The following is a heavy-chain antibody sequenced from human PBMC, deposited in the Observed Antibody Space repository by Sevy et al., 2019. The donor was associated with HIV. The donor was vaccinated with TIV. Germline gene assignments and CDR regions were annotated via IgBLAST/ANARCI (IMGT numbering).Heavy chain of an antibody. J-gene: IGHJ4*02. CDR1: GFSCSSYA. CDR3: AKGGFTMVRGVFDY. Sequence: GGSLRLSCAASGFSCSSYAMSWVRQTPGKGLEWVSAISGSGGSTYYADSVKGRFTISRDNSKNTLYLQMNSLRAEDTAVYYCAKGGFTMVRGVFDYWGQGTLVTVSS. D-gene: IGHD3-10*01. CDR2: ISGSGGST. V-gene: IGHV3-23*01.